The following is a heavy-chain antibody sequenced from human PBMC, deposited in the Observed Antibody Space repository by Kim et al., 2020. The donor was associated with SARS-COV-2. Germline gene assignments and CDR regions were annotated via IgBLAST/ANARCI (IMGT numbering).Heavy chain of an antibody. CDR2: IYHSGST. CDR1: GGSISSSNW. Sequence: SETLSLTCAVSGGSISSSNWWSWVRQPPGKGLEWIGEIYHSGSTNYNPSLKSRVTISVDKSKNQFSLKLSSVTAADTAVYYCARGFVLCGGDCYTEALDYWGQGTLVTVSS. J-gene: IGHJ4*02. V-gene: IGHV4-4*02. D-gene: IGHD2-21*02. CDR3: ARGFVLCGGDCYTEALDY.